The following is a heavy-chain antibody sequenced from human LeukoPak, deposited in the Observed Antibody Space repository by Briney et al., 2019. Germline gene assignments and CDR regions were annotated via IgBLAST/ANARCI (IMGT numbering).Heavy chain of an antibody. J-gene: IGHJ5*02. Sequence: SETLSLTCSVSGGSISGYYWSWIRQPPGKGLEWIGYIYYSGSTNYNPSLKSRVTISVDTSKNQFSLKLSSVTAADTAVYYCARGIAAVWFDPWGQGTLVTVSS. D-gene: IGHD6-13*01. CDR3: ARGIAAVWFDP. CDR2: IYYSGST. CDR1: GGSISGYY. V-gene: IGHV4-59*01.